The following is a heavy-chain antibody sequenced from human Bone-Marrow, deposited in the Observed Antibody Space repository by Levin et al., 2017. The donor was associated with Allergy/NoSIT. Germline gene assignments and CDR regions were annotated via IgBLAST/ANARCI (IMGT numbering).Heavy chain of an antibody. CDR2: IGSGYST. Sequence: PGESLKISCAASGFTFGSYGMSWVRQTPEKGLEWVSAIGSGYSTYYADSVRGRFTISRDNSKNTLYLQMNTVRAEDTAVYYCAKDPQGVRGLMKPLDYWGQGTLVTVSS. CDR3: AKDPQGVRGLMKPLDY. CDR1: GFTFGSYG. D-gene: IGHD3-10*01. J-gene: IGHJ4*02. V-gene: IGHV3-23*01.